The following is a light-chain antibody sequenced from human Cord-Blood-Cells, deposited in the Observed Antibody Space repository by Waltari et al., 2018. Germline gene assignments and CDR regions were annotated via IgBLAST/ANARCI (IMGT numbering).Light chain of an antibody. J-gene: IGLJ3*02. CDR3: CSYAGSSTLWV. V-gene: IGLV2-23*01. CDR1: SSDVGSYHL. Sequence: QSALTQPASVSASPGQSITISCTGTSSDVGSYHLVSWYQHHPGKAPNLMIYEGSKRPSGVSNRFSGSKSGNTASLTISGLQAEDEADYYCCSYAGSSTLWVFGGGTKLTVL. CDR2: EGS.